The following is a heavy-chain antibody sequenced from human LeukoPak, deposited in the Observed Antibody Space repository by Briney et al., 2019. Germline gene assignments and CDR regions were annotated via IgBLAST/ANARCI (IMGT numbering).Heavy chain of an antibody. CDR1: GFIFSNYW. Sequence: QPGGSLRLSCAASGFIFSNYWMSWVRQAPAKGLEWVANIKQDGSQKYYVDSVKGRFTISRDNAKNSLYLQMNSLRAEDTAVYYCAREGFSRIAAAGNVLGYWGQGTLVTVSS. D-gene: IGHD6-13*01. CDR2: IKQDGSQK. J-gene: IGHJ4*02. CDR3: AREGFSRIAAAGNVLGY. V-gene: IGHV3-7*04.